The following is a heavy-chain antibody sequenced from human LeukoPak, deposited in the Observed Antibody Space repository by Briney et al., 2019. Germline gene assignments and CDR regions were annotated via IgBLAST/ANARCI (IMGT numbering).Heavy chain of an antibody. D-gene: IGHD5-12*01. J-gene: IGHJ6*02. CDR2: INPNSGGT. CDR1: GYTFTGYY. CDR3: ARGAVATTAYYYYGMDV. V-gene: IGHV1-2*02. Sequence: GASVKVSCKASGYTFTGYYMHWVRQAPGQGLEWMGWINPNSGGTNYAQKFQGRATMTRDTSIRTAYMGLSRLRSDDTAVYYCARGAVATTAYYYYGMDVWGQGTTVTVSS.